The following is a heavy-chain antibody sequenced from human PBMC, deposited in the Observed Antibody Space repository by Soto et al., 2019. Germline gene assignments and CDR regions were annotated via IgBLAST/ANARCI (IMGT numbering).Heavy chain of an antibody. J-gene: IGHJ4*02. CDR3: AREMWARTGPQNFFDY. D-gene: IGHD1-26*01. CDR2: ISPSSGVT. CDR1: GYTFTSYG. Sequence: QVQLVQSEGEVRQPGASVKVSCRASGYTFTSYGIIWVRQAPGQGLEWMGYISPSSGVTRYAQNLQVRVTLTTDTSTTTAYMELGSLSSEDTAVYYCAREMWARTGPQNFFDYWGLGALVTVSS. V-gene: IGHV1-18*01.